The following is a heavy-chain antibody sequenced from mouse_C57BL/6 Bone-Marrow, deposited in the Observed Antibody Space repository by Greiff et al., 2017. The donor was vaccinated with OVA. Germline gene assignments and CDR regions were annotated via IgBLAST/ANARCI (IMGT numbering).Heavy chain of an antibody. CDR3: ARGIFLFITDAMDY. V-gene: IGHV1-72*01. CDR2: IDPNSGGT. D-gene: IGHD1-1*01. J-gene: IGHJ4*01. Sequence: QVQLQQSGAELVKPGASVKLSCKASGYTFTSYWMHWVKQRPGRGLEWIGRIDPNSGGTKYNEKFKSKATLTVDKPSSTAYMQLSSLTSEDSAVYYCARGIFLFITDAMDYWGQGTSVTVSS. CDR1: GYTFTSYW.